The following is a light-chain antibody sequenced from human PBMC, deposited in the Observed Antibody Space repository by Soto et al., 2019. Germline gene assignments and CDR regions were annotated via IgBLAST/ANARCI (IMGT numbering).Light chain of an antibody. Sequence: EIVMTQSPATLSVSPGGRATLSCRASQTISGTLAWYQQKPGQAPRLLIHVASTRAPGFPARFSGSGSGTDFTLTISSLQSEDFAVYYCQQYDNWPWTFGQGTKVEIK. CDR1: QTISGT. CDR3: QQYDNWPWT. J-gene: IGKJ1*01. V-gene: IGKV3-15*01. CDR2: VAS.